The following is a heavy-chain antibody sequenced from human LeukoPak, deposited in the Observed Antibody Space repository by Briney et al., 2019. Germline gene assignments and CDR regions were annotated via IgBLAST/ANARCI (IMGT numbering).Heavy chain of an antibody. J-gene: IGHJ6*02. CDR1: GYTFTGYY. CDR3: ARPDLITRYFDWLSYGMDV. CDR2: INPNSGGT. Sequence: GASVKVSCKASGYTFTGYYMHWVRQAPGQGLEWMGWINPNSGGTNYAQKFQGRVTMTRDTSISTAYMELSRLRSDDTAVYYCARPDLITRYFDWLSYGMDVWGQGTTVTVSS. V-gene: IGHV1-2*02. D-gene: IGHD3-9*01.